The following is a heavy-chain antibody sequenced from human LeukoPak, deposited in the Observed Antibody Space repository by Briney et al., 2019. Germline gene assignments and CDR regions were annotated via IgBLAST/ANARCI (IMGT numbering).Heavy chain of an antibody. Sequence: GGSPRLSCAASGFTFSSYAMSWVRQAPGKGLEWVSAISGSGGSTYYADSVKGRFTISRDNSKNTLYLQMNSLRAEDTAVYYCASNGVRGKFDYWGQGTLVTVSS. CDR2: ISGSGGST. CDR3: ASNGVRGKFDY. D-gene: IGHD3-10*01. CDR1: GFTFSSYA. V-gene: IGHV3-23*01. J-gene: IGHJ4*02.